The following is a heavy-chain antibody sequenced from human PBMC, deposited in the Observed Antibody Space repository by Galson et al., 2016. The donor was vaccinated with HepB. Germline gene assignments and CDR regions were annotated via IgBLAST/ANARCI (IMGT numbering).Heavy chain of an antibody. D-gene: IGHD3-3*01. J-gene: IGHJ3*01. CDR3: ARGWYYNSFDL. V-gene: IGHV3-48*02. CDR1: GFTFSKFS. CDR2: IGSSGSPI. Sequence: SLRLSCAASGFTFSKFSMDWVRQAPGKGLEWLSHIGSSGSPIYYADSVKGRFTISRDNARDSVWLQMNSLRDDDTAVYYCARGWYYNSFDLWGQGTMVTVSS.